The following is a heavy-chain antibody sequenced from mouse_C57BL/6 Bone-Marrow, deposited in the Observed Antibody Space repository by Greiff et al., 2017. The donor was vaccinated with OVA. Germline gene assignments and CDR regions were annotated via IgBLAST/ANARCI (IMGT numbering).Heavy chain of an antibody. Sequence: VQLQQPGAELVRPGTSVKLSCKASGYTFTSYWMHWVKQRPGQGLEWIGVIDPSDSYTNYNQKFKGKATLTVDTSSSTAYMQLSSLTSEDSAVYYCAREDVYYDYDGFAYWGQGTLVTVSA. D-gene: IGHD2-4*01. CDR3: AREDVYYDYDGFAY. CDR1: GYTFTSYW. V-gene: IGHV1-59*01. CDR2: IDPSDSYT. J-gene: IGHJ3*01.